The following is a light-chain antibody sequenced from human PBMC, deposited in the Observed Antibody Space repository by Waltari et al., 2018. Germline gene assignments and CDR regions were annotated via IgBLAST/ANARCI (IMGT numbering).Light chain of an antibody. J-gene: IGKJ1*01. CDR2: LGS. Sequence: DIVVTQSPLSLPVTPGEPASISCRSTQSLLQRNGYNYLDWYLQKPGQAPQRLMYLGSNRASGVPDRFSGSGSGTNFTLKISRVEAEDVGVYYCMQALQPPWTFGQGTKVEIK. CDR3: MQALQPPWT. V-gene: IGKV2-28*01. CDR1: QSLLQRNGYNY.